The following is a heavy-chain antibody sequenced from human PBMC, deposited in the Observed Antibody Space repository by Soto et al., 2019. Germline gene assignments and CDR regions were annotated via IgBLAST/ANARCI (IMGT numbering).Heavy chain of an antibody. Sequence: LRLSCEASGFTFSSYGMSWVRQAPGKGLEWVSAISGSGGSTYYADSVKGRFTISRDNSKNTLYLQMNSLRAEDTAVYYCAKGGYDSSGYYRGYYYYGMDAWGQGTTVTVSS. J-gene: IGHJ6*02. CDR1: GFTFSSYG. V-gene: IGHV3-23*01. CDR3: AKGGYDSSGYYRGYYYYGMDA. D-gene: IGHD3-22*01. CDR2: ISGSGGST.